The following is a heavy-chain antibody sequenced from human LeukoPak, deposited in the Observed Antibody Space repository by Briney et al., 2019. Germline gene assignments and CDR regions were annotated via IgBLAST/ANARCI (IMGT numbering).Heavy chain of an antibody. V-gene: IGHV4-4*07. Sequence: SGTLSLTCTVYGGSISNYYWSWIRQPAGKGLEWIGRIYASGSTNYNPSLKSRVTMSVDTSKNQFSLKLTSVTAADTAVYYCARGASSWQSFDFWGQGTLV. J-gene: IGHJ4*02. D-gene: IGHD6-13*01. CDR1: GGSISNYY. CDR2: IYASGST. CDR3: ARGASSWQSFDF.